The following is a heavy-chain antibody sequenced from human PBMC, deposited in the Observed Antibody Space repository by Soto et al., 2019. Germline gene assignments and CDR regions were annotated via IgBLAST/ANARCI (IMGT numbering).Heavy chain of an antibody. D-gene: IGHD2-2*01. Sequence: GGSLRLSCAASGFTFSSYAMSWVRQAPGKGLEWVSAISGSGGSTYYADSVKGRFTISRDNSKNTLYLQMNSLRAEATAVYYCAKDQGVVVPAARDYYYYMDVGGKGTTVTVSS. CDR2: ISGSGGST. J-gene: IGHJ6*03. CDR3: AKDQGVVVPAARDYYYYMDV. CDR1: GFTFSSYA. V-gene: IGHV3-23*01.